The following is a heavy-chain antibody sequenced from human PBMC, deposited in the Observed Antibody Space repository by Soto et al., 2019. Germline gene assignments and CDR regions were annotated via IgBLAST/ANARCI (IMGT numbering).Heavy chain of an antibody. V-gene: IGHV4-59*01. CDR3: ARALANYDYVWGSYRTANYFDY. Sequence: SETLSLTCTVSGGSISSYYWSWIRQPPGKGLEWIGYIYYSGSTNYNPSLKSRVTISVDTSKNQFSLKLSSVTAADTAVYYCARALANYDYVWGSYRTANYFDYCGQGTLVTVSS. CDR2: IYYSGST. J-gene: IGHJ4*02. CDR1: GGSISSYY. D-gene: IGHD3-16*01.